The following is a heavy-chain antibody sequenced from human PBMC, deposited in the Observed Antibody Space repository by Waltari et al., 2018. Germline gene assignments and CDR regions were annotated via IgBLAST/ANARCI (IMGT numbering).Heavy chain of an antibody. J-gene: IGHJ4*02. CDR2: MRSTTDGATT. V-gene: IGHV3-15*01. CDR3: VSRNYARFAY. Sequence: EVQLVESGGGLVMPGGSLRLSCAVSGFTSRNALMRWVRQAPGKGMEWVGLMRSTTDGATTDYGGPGKGRFTISRDDSKNTLDLQMNSLKSKETADYYCVSRNYARFAYWGQGSLVTVSS. D-gene: IGHD1-7*01. CDR1: GFTSRNAL.